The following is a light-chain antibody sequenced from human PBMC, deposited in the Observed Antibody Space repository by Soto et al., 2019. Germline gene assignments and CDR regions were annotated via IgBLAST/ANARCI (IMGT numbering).Light chain of an antibody. CDR1: NIGSKS. J-gene: IGLJ3*02. Sequence: SYELTQPPSLSLAPGQTATITWGGNNIGSKSVHWYQHKPGQAPVLGVYDDSDRPSGIPERFSGSNSGNTAALTISRVEAGDEADYYCQVWDGSSDHEEWVFGGGTKLTVL. CDR3: QVWDGSSDHEEWV. V-gene: IGLV3-21*02. CDR2: DDS.